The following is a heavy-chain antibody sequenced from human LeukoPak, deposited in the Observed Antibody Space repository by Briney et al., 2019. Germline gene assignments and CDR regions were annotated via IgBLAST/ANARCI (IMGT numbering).Heavy chain of an antibody. Sequence: SETLSLTCTVSGGSISSGSYYWSWIRQPAGKGLEWIGRIYTSGSTNYNPSLKSRVTISVDTSKNQFSLKLSPVTAADTAVYYCASGKLGGDDYWGQGTLVTVSS. CDR1: GGSISSGSYY. CDR3: ASGKLGGDDY. J-gene: IGHJ4*02. V-gene: IGHV4-61*02. CDR2: IYTSGST. D-gene: IGHD2-21*02.